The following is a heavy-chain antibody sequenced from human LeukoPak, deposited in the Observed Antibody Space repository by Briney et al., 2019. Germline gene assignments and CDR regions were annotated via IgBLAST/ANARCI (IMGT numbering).Heavy chain of an antibody. D-gene: IGHD3-9*01. V-gene: IGHV4-31*03. CDR1: GGSISSGGYY. Sequence: PSETLSLTCTVSGGSISSGGYYWSWIRQHPGKGLEWIGYIYYSGSTYYNPSLKSRVTISVDTSKNQFSLKLSSVTAADTAVYYCARGGSYYDILTGYSNPFDYWGQGTLVTVSS. CDR3: ARGGSYYDILTGYSNPFDY. J-gene: IGHJ4*02. CDR2: IYYSGST.